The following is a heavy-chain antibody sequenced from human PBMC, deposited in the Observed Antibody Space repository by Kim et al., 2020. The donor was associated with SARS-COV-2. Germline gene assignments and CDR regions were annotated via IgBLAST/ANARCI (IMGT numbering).Heavy chain of an antibody. CDR1: GYSISSGYY. D-gene: IGHD6-19*01. V-gene: IGHV4-38-2*02. Sequence: SETLSLTCTVSGYSISSGYYWGWIRQPPGKGLEWIGSIYHSGSTYYNPSLKSRVTISVDTSKNQFSLKLSSVTAADTAVYYCARVTWLEYYFDYWGQGTLVTVSS. CDR2: IYHSGST. CDR3: ARVTWLEYYFDY. J-gene: IGHJ4*02.